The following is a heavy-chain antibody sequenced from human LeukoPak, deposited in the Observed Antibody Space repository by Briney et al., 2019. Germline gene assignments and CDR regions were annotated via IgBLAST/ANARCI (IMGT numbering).Heavy chain of an antibody. CDR1: GFTFSTYA. CDR3: AREPSVTTVTTGS. V-gene: IGHV4-59*12. D-gene: IGHD4-17*01. CDR2: IYYTGTT. J-gene: IGHJ5*02. Sequence: PGGSLRLSCAASGFTFSTYAMSWVRQPPGKGLEWLGNIYYTGTTYYNPSLKSRVTISVDTSKNQFSLRLSSVTAADTAIYYCAREPSVTTVTTGSWGQGTLVIVSS.